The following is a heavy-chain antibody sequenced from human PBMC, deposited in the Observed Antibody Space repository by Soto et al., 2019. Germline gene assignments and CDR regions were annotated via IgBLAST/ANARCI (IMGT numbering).Heavy chain of an antibody. D-gene: IGHD3-16*01. Sequence: QVQLVQSGAEVRKPGSSVKVSCKASGGTFSRHAISWVRQAPGQGLEWMGGIIPIFGTANHAQKFQGRVTIIGDKPTSNVYRELSSLSSENTALYYGGGGGGYDRNDYYSAYGGQGPLFIVSS. CDR3: GGGGGYDRNDYYSAY. V-gene: IGHV1-69*06. CDR2: IIPIFGTA. CDR1: GGTFSRHA. J-gene: IGHJ4*02.